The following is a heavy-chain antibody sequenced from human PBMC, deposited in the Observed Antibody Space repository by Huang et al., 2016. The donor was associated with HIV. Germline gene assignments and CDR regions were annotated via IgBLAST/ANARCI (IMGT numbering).Heavy chain of an antibody. V-gene: IGHV4-4*07. CDR2: IHPSGSS. CDR3: VSADSSGYLDT. Sequence: QVQLQESGPGLVRPSETLSLTCNVSAVSMYSYYWSWIRQPAGKGLEWIGRIHPSGSSNYNPTRSSRVTMSVDTTKMKLSLTLMSVTAADTAMYCCVSADSSGYLDTWGQGVLVTVSS. CDR1: AVSMYSYY. J-gene: IGHJ5*02. D-gene: IGHD3-22*01.